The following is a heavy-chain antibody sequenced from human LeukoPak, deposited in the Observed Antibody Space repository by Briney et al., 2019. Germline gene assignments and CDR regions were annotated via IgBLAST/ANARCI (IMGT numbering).Heavy chain of an antibody. CDR1: GFTFSSYA. D-gene: IGHD2-2*01. J-gene: IGHJ4*02. V-gene: IGHV3-30-3*02. Sequence: GGSLRLSCAASGFTFSSYAMHWVRQAPGKGLEWVAVISYDGSNKYYADSVKGRFTISRDNSKNTLYLQMNSLRAEDTAVYYCAKRDYCSSTSCSKGIDYWGQGTLVTVSS. CDR3: AKRDYCSSTSCSKGIDY. CDR2: ISYDGSNK.